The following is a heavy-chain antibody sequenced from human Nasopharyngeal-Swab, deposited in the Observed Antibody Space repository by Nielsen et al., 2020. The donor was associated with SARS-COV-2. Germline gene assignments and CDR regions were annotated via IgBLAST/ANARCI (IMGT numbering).Heavy chain of an antibody. J-gene: IGHJ6*02. V-gene: IGHV3-23*01. D-gene: IGHD5-12*01. CDR2: ISGSDHTT. CDR1: GFTFRSYA. CDR3: AKDRDSGDDSDDYYHYYGMDV. Sequence: GESLKISCAASGFTFRSYAISWVRQAPGKGLEWVSVISGSDHTTYYADSVKGRFTISRDNSKNTANLQMNSLRVEDTAIYYCAKDRDSGDDSDDYYHYYGMDVWGRGTTVTVFS.